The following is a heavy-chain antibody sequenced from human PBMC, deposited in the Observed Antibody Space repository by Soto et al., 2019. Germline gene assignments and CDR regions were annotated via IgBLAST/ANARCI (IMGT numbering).Heavy chain of an antibody. CDR2: IWYDGSNK. CDR3: ARDKWTAARYYYYYYGMDV. V-gene: IGHV3-33*01. CDR1: GFTFSSYG. D-gene: IGHD6-6*01. J-gene: IGHJ6*02. Sequence: QVQLVESGGGVVQPGRSLRLSCAASGFTFSSYGMHWVRQAPGKGLEWVAVIWYDGSNKYYADSVKGRFTISRDNSKNTLYLQMNSLRAEDTAVYYCARDKWTAARYYYYYYGMDVWGQGTTVTVSS.